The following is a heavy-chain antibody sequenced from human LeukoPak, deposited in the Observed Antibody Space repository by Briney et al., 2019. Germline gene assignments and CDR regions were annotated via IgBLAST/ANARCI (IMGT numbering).Heavy chain of an antibody. V-gene: IGHV1-3*01. CDR1: GYTFTSYA. Sequence: ASVKVSCKASGYTFTSYAMHWVRQAPGQRLEWMGWINAGNGNTKYSQKFQGRVTITRDTSASTAYVELSSLRSEDTAVYYCARVYCSSTSCHYYFDYWGQGTLVTVSS. J-gene: IGHJ4*02. D-gene: IGHD2-2*01. CDR2: INAGNGNT. CDR3: ARVYCSSTSCHYYFDY.